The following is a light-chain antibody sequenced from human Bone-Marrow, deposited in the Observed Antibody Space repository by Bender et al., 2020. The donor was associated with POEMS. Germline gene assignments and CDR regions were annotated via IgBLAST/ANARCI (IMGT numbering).Light chain of an antibody. Sequence: SALTQPASVSGSPGQSVTISCTGANSDIGSYNLVSWYQHHPGNAPKLIIFEGNERPSGVSARFSSSKSGNTAFLTIAGLQAEDEAEYYCSSYTTSIPYVVFGGGTKLTVL. J-gene: IGLJ2*01. CDR3: SSYTTSIPYVV. CDR1: NSDIGSYNL. V-gene: IGLV2-14*02. CDR2: EGN.